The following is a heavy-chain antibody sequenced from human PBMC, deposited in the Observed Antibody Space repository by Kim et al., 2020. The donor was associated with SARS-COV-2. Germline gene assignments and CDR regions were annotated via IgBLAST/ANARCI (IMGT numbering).Heavy chain of an antibody. V-gene: IGHV3-23*01. CDR1: GFTFDIYA. D-gene: IGHD3-16*01. J-gene: IGHJ6*02. Sequence: GGSLRLSCVASGFTFDIYAMSWVRQAPGKGLEWVSVISGGGVNKFYADSVRGRFTISRDNSKNTLFLQMNRLRDEDTALYYCAKVVVMDDYNYYYYYGMDVWGQVTTVTVSS. CDR3: AKVVVMDDYNYYYYYGMDV. CDR2: ISGGGVNK.